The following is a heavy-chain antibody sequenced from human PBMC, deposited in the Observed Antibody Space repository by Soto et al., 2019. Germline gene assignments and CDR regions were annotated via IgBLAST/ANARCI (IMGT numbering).Heavy chain of an antibody. Sequence: LRLSCTASGFTFSTSAMSWVRQAPGRGLEWVSGISGSGAGTYYADSVKGRFSISRDNSKNTLYLQMSGLRAEDAAVYYCAKGPTIFGAVISFDYYYGMYVWGQGTPVTVSS. CDR1: GFTFSTSA. CDR2: ISGSGAGT. CDR3: AKGPTIFGAVISFDYYYGMYV. V-gene: IGHV3-23*01. J-gene: IGHJ6*02. D-gene: IGHD3-3*01.